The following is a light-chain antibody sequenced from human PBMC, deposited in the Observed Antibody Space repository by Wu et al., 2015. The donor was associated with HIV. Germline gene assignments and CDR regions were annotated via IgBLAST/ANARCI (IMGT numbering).Light chain of an antibody. J-gene: IGKJ4*01. V-gene: IGKV3-20*01. CDR1: QTVTSTS. Sequence: VLTQSPGTLSLSPGERATLSCRASQTVTSTSLAWYQQKPGQAPRLLIYGASNRATVIPDRFSGSGSGTDFTLTINRLEPEDFAVYYCQQYDASPLTFGGGTKGGDQT. CDR3: QQYDASPLT. CDR2: GAS.